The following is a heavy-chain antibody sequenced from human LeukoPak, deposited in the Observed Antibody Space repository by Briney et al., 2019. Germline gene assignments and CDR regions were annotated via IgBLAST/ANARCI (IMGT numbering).Heavy chain of an antibody. Sequence: GGSLRLSCAASGFTFSSFGMHWVRQAPGVGLEWVAIISYDGNTKYYADSVKGRFTISRDNSRSALYLQMNSLRTDDTALYYCAKLRVDAYDSPNDSWGQGILVTVSS. J-gene: IGHJ4*02. CDR2: ISYDGNTK. CDR3: AKLRVDAYDSPNDS. D-gene: IGHD5-12*01. CDR1: GFTFSSFG. V-gene: IGHV3-30*18.